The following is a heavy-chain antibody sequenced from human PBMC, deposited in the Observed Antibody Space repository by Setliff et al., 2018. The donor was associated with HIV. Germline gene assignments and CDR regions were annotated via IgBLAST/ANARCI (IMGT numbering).Heavy chain of an antibody. CDR3: TREIRDGYPRSSN. J-gene: IGHJ4*02. CDR1: GLNFNNAW. D-gene: IGHD3-10*01. CDR2: IKDASAGGAV. V-gene: IGHV3-15*01. Sequence: GGSLRLSCAASGLNFNNAWMNWVRQAPGKGLEWVGRIKDASAGGAVDYAAAVKGRFTISRDDSTKTLYLQMNSLRLEDTGFYFCTREIRDGYPRSSNWGQGTLVTVSS.